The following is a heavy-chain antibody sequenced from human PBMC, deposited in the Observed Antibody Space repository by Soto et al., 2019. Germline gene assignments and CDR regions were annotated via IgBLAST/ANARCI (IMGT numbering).Heavy chain of an antibody. Sequence: VQLLESGGGLIQPGGSLRLSCVASGFTFSDYAMTWVRQAPGKGMEWVSTISGSAGDTFYADSVKGRFTISRDNSKRTLYLQMNSLRAEDTAVYYCAKIAEAVAGTVYGYWGQGTLVTVSS. J-gene: IGHJ4*02. CDR3: AKIAEAVAGTVYGY. CDR1: GFTFSDYA. CDR2: ISGSAGDT. D-gene: IGHD6-19*01. V-gene: IGHV3-23*01.